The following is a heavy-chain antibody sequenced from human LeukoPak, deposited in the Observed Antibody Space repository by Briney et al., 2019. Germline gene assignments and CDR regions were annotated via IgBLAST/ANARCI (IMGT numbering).Heavy chain of an antibody. CDR1: GGSISSGGYY. CDR3: ARDEGYSGYVFGY. Sequence: SQTLSLTCTVSGGSISSGGYYWSWIRQPPGKGLEWIGYIYHSGSTYYNPSLKSRVTISVDTSKNQFSLKLSSVTAADTAVYYCARDEGYSGYVFGYWGQGTLVTVSS. V-gene: IGHV4-30-2*01. CDR2: IYHSGST. J-gene: IGHJ4*02. D-gene: IGHD5-12*01.